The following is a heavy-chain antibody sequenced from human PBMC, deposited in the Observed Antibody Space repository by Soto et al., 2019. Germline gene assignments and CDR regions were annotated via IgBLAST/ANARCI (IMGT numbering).Heavy chain of an antibody. CDR1: GGTFSSYA. D-gene: IGHD1-26*01. V-gene: IGHV1-69*13. CDR3: ARRSDSGSYRYYFDY. CDR2: IIPIFGTA. Sequence: SVKVSCKASGGTFSSYAISWVRQAPGQGLEWMGGIIPIFGTANYAQKFQGRVTITADESTSTAYMELSSLRSEDTAVYYCARRSDSGSYRYYFDYWGQGTLVTVSS. J-gene: IGHJ4*02.